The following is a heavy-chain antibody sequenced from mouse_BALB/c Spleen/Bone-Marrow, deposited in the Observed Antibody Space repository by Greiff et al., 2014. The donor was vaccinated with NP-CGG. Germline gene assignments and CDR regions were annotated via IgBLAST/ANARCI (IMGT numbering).Heavy chain of an antibody. D-gene: IGHD5-2*01. CDR1: GFNIKDYY. V-gene: IGHV14-4*02. CDR3: NAWNNYGGMGY. Sequence: VQLQQSGAELVRSGASVKLSCTASGFNIKDYYMHWVKQRPEQGLEWIGWIDPENGDTEYAPKFQGKATMTADTSSNTAYLQLRSLTSVDTEVYYFNAWNNYGGMGYWGQGTLVTVSS. CDR2: IDPENGDT. J-gene: IGHJ4*01.